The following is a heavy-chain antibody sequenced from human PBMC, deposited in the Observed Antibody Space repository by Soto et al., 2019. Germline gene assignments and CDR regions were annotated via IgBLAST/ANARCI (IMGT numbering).Heavy chain of an antibody. Sequence: EVQLLESGGGLVQPGGSLRLSCAASGFTFSSYAMSWVRQAPGKGLEWVSAISGSGGSTYYADSVKGRFTISRDNSQNTLYRQMTSLRAEDTAVYYCAKEGGIVVVTAIEWYFDLWGRGTLVTVSS. CDR3: AKEGGIVVVTAIEWYFDL. CDR1: GFTFSSYA. V-gene: IGHV3-23*01. D-gene: IGHD2-21*02. J-gene: IGHJ2*01. CDR2: ISGSGGST.